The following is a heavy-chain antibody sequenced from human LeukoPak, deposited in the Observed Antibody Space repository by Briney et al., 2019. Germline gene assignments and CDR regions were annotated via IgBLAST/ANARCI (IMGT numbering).Heavy chain of an antibody. CDR2: IIPIFGTA. CDR3: ATITIFGTPAGG. Sequence: SVKVSCKASGGTFSSYAISWVRQAPGQGLEWMGGIIPIFGTANYAQKFQGRVTITADESTSTAYMELSSLRSEDTAVYYCATITIFGTPAGGWGQGTLVTVSS. CDR1: GGTFSSYA. V-gene: IGHV1-69*13. J-gene: IGHJ4*02. D-gene: IGHD3-3*01.